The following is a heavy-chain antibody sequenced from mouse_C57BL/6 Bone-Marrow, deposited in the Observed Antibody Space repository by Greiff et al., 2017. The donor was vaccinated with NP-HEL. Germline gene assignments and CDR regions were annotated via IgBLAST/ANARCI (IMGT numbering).Heavy chain of an antibody. V-gene: IGHV2-2*01. D-gene: IGHD2-3*01. J-gene: IGHJ2*01. Sequence: VQLQQSGPGLVQPSQSLSITCTVSGFSLTSYGVHWVRQSPGKGLEWLGVIWSGGSTDYNAPFISRLSISKDNSKSQVFFKMNSLQADDTAIYYCARNFRGYYLFDYWGQGTTLTVSS. CDR3: ARNFRGYYLFDY. CDR2: IWSGGST. CDR1: GFSLTSYG.